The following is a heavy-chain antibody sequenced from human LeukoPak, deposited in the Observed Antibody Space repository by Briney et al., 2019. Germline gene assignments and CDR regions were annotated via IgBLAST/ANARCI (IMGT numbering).Heavy chain of an antibody. V-gene: IGHV3-74*01. CDR2: INTDGSST. Sequence: GGSLRLSCAASGFTRSSYWMHWVRQAPGKGLVWVSRINTDGSSTSYADSVKGRFTISRDNAKNTLYLQMNSLRAEDTAVYYCARVNDFGDYFDYWGQGTLVTVSS. CDR3: ARVNDFGDYFDY. J-gene: IGHJ4*02. CDR1: GFTRSSYW. D-gene: IGHD3-3*01.